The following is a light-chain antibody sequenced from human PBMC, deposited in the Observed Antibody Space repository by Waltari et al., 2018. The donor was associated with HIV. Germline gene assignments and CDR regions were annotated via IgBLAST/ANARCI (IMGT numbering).Light chain of an antibody. CDR1: QDIKRY. Sequence: DIQMTQSPSSLSAFVGDRVTITCQASQDIKRYLNWYQQKPGKSPKLLIYDASDLETGVPPRFSGRGSGTDFTFTITNLQPEDFATYYCQQYETLPPMYTFGQGTKLEIK. CDR3: QQYETLPPMYT. CDR2: DAS. J-gene: IGKJ2*01. V-gene: IGKV1-33*01.